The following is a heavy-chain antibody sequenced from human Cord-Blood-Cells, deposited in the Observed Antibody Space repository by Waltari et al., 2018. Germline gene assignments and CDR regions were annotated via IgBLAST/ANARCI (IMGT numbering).Heavy chain of an antibody. CDR1: GFTFSSYA. CDR2: ISYDGSNK. Sequence: QVQLVESGGGVVQPGRSLSLSCAASGFTFSSYAMHWVRQAPGKGLEWVAVISYDGSNKYYADSVKGRFTISRDNSKNTLYLQMNSLRAEDTAVYYCARDPYVWGSYRLYYFDYWGQGTLVTVSS. J-gene: IGHJ4*02. CDR3: ARDPYVWGSYRLYYFDY. D-gene: IGHD3-16*02. V-gene: IGHV3-30-3*01.